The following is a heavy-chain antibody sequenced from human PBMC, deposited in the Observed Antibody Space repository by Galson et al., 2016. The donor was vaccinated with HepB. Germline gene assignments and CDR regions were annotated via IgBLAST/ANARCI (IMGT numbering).Heavy chain of an antibody. Sequence: SLRLSCAASGFTFSSYSMNWVRQAPGKGLEWVSYINNRSSRIYYADFVKGRFTISRDNAKNSLYLQMSSLRDEDTAPYYCALRGGAWGQGTLVTVSS. J-gene: IGHJ4*02. CDR3: ALRGGA. V-gene: IGHV3-48*02. D-gene: IGHD3-16*01. CDR1: GFTFSSYS. CDR2: INNRSSRI.